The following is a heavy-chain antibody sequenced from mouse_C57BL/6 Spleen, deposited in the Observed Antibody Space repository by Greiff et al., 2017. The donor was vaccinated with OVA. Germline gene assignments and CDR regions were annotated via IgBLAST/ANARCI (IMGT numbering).Heavy chain of an antibody. CDR1: GFTFTDYY. D-gene: IGHD4-1*02. V-gene: IGHV7-3*01. Sequence: DVMLVESGGGLVQPGGSLSLSCAASGFTFTDYYMSWVRQPPGKALEWLGFIRNKANGYTTESSASVKGRFTISRDNSQSILYLQMNALRAEDSATYYCARYIQLGLYYFDYWGQGTTLTVSS. J-gene: IGHJ2*01. CDR2: IRNKANGYTT. CDR3: ARYIQLGLYYFDY.